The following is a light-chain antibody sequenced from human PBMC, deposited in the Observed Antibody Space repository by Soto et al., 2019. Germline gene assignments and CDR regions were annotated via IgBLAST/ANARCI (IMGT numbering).Light chain of an antibody. J-gene: IGKJ2*01. CDR3: QQYDDLPYT. Sequence: DIQMIQSPSSLSASIGDRVTITCRTSQEISNALNWYQQKPGKAPKLLIYDVSHLETGVPSRFSGGGSGTDFTFTINSLQAEDSATYYCQQYDDLPYTFGQGTKLEIK. V-gene: IGKV1-33*01. CDR2: DVS. CDR1: QEISNA.